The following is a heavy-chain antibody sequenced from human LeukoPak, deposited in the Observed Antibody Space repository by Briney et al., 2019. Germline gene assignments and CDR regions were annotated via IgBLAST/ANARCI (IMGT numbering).Heavy chain of an antibody. D-gene: IGHD3-10*01. CDR1: GGSFSGYY. Sequence: SETLSLTCAVYGGSFSGYYWNWIRQPPGKGLEWIGYIYYSGTTNYNPSLKSRVTISIDTSKNQFSLKLSSVTAADTAVYYCAGDKYGTDYWGQGTLVTVSS. J-gene: IGHJ4*02. CDR3: AGDKYGTDY. V-gene: IGHV4-59*01. CDR2: IYYSGTT.